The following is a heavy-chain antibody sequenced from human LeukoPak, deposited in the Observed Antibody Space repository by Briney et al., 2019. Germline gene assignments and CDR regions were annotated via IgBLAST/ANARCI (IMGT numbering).Heavy chain of an antibody. CDR1: GGSFSGYY. D-gene: IGHD4-23*01. V-gene: IGHV4-34*01. CDR2: INHSGST. J-gene: IGHJ6*03. Sequence: SETLSLTCAVYGGSFSGYYWSWIRQPPGKGLEWIGEINHSGSTNYNPSLKSRVTISVDTSKNQFSLKLSSVTAADTAVYYCARGGGKFYYYYYYMDVWGKGTTVTVSS. CDR3: ARGGGKFYYYYYYMDV.